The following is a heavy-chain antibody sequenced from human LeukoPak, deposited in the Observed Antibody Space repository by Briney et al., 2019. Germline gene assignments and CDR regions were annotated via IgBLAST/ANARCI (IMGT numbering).Heavy chain of an antibody. V-gene: IGHV3-7*05. J-gene: IGHJ4*02. CDR1: GFTFTNHW. D-gene: IGHD2-2*01. Sequence: GGSLRLSCATSGFTFTNHWMSWVRQAPGKGLEWVANIEQDGSEKFYVGSVRGRFTVSRDNAKNSLYLQMNSLRGDDTAVYYCARGAFISSNSWVDCWGQGTLVTVSS. CDR2: IEQDGSEK. CDR3: ARGAFISSNSWVDC.